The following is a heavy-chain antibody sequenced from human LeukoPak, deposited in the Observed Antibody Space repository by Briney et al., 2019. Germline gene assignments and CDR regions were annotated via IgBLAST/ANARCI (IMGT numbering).Heavy chain of an antibody. CDR1: GFTFSSYG. D-gene: IGHD3-22*01. CDR3: AKGASSGYPRPYGMDV. J-gene: IGHJ6*02. CDR2: ISYDGSNK. V-gene: IGHV3-30*18. Sequence: PGGSLRLSCAASGFTFSSYGMHWVRQAPGKGLEWVAVISYDGSNKYYADSVKGRFTISRDNSKNTLYLQMNSLRAEDTAVYYCAKGASSGYPRPYGMDVWSQGTTVTVSS.